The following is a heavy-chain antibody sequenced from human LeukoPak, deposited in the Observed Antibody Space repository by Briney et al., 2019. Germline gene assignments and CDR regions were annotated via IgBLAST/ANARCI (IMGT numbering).Heavy chain of an antibody. V-gene: IGHV3-48*03. J-gene: IGHJ4*02. D-gene: IGHD3-10*01. CDR2: ISSSGSTL. CDR1: GFTFSSYE. CDR3: AKWRAYYGSGSYYNY. Sequence: SGGSLRLSCAASGFTFSSYELNWVRQSPGKGLEWISYISSSGSTLYYADSVKGRFTISRDNSKNTLYLQMNSLRAEDTAVYYCAKWRAYYGSGSYYNYWGQGTLVTVSS.